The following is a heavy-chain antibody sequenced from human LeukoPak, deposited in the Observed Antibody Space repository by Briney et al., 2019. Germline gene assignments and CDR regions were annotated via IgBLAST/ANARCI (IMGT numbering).Heavy chain of an antibody. V-gene: IGHV7-4-1*02. CDR1: GYTFTSYA. CDR2: INTNTGNP. CDR3: ARDLRKHSGYDYVGYYYGMDV. J-gene: IGHJ6*02. D-gene: IGHD5-12*01. Sequence: ASVKVSCKASGYTFTSYAMNWVRQAPGQGLEWMGWINTNTGNPTYAQGFTGRFVFSLDTSVSTAYLQISSLKAEDTAVYYCARDLRKHSGYDYVGYYYGMDVWGQGTTVTVSS.